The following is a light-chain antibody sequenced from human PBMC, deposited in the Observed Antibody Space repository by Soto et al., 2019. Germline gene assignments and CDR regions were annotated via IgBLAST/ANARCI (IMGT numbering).Light chain of an antibody. J-gene: IGKJ1*01. Sequence: DIQMTQSPSSLSASIGDRVTITCRATQSITMDLNWYQQKPGKAPKLLIYAASSLQSGVPSRFSGSGSGTDFTLTISSLQPEDFATYYCQQSYSTPRTFGQGTKVEIK. CDR3: QQSYSTPRT. CDR2: AAS. V-gene: IGKV1-39*01. CDR1: QSITMD.